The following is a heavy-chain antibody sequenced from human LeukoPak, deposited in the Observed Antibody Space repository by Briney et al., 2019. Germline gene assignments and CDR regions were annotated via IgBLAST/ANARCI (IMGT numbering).Heavy chain of an antibody. CDR2: IYPGDSDT. CDR1: GYSFTSYW. CDR3: ARIPTTVVTTFDY. D-gene: IGHD4-23*01. V-gene: IGHV5-51*01. J-gene: IGHJ4*02. Sequence: GESLKISCKGSGYSFTSYWIGWVRQMPGKGVEWMGIIYPGDSDTRYSPSFQGQVTISADKSISTAYLQWSSLKASDTAMYYCARIPTTVVTTFDYWGQGTLVTVSS.